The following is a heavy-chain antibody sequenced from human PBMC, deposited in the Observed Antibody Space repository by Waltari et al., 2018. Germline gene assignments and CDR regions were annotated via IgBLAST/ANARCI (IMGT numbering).Heavy chain of an antibody. CDR2: IYYSGST. CDR3: ARLAVATNWFDP. CDR1: GGSISSHY. V-gene: IGHV4-59*11. Sequence: QVQLQESGPGLVKPSETLSLTCTVSGGSISSHYWSWIRQPPGKGLEWIGYIYYSGSTNYNPSLKSRVTISVDTSKNQFSLKLSSVTAADTAVYYCARLAVATNWFDPWGQGTLVTVSS. J-gene: IGHJ5*02. D-gene: IGHD5-12*01.